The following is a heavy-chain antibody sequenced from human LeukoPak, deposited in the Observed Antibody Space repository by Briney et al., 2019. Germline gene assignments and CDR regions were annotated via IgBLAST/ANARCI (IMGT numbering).Heavy chain of an antibody. D-gene: IGHD2-2*01. CDR3: AMYHGGGY. V-gene: IGHV3-23*01. Sequence: PGGSLRLSCAAAGFTFSNYAMTWVRQAPGKGLEWVSAISGSGGSTYYADSVKGRFTISRDNSKNTLYLQMNSLRAEDTAVYYCAMYHGGGYWGQGTLVTVPS. J-gene: IGHJ4*02. CDR1: GFTFSNYA. CDR2: ISGSGGST.